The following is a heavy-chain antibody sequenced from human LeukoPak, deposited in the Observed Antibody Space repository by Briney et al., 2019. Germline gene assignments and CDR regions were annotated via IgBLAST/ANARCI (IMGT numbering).Heavy chain of an antibody. Sequence: SETLSLTCTVSGGSVNSYYWSWIRQPAGKGLEWMGHIYTSGITDYNPSLQGRVTMSVDTSKNQFSLKLSSVTAADTAVYYCARVGYYDSSGYYYLGAFDIWGQGTMVTVSS. D-gene: IGHD3-22*01. V-gene: IGHV4-4*07. CDR1: GGSVNSYY. CDR3: ARVGYYDSSGYYYLGAFDI. CDR2: IYTSGIT. J-gene: IGHJ3*02.